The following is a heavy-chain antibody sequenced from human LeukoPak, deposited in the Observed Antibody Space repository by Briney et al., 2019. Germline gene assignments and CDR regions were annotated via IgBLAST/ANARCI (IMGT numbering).Heavy chain of an antibody. D-gene: IGHD3-16*02. J-gene: IGHJ4*02. Sequence: GESLEISCKASGYSFTKYWIVWVRQMPGEGLEWMGFIYPGDSDARYSPSFQGQVTISADKSVSTAHLQWSSLKASDTAIYYCARLGVSTLGGVIVSSYFFDYWGQGTLVTVSS. V-gene: IGHV5-51*01. CDR1: GYSFTKYW. CDR2: IYPGDSDA. CDR3: ARLGVSTLGGVIVSSYFFDY.